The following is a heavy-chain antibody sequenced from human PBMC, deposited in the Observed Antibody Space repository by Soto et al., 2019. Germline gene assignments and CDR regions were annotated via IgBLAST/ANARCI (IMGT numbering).Heavy chain of an antibody. CDR1: GGTFSSYA. Sequence: ASVKVSCKASGGTFSSYAISWVRQAPGQGLEWMGGIIPIFGTANYAQKFQGRVTITADESTSTAYMELSSLRSEDTAVYYCAGGEGCSGGSCRDDAFDIWGQGTMVTVSS. D-gene: IGHD2-15*01. J-gene: IGHJ3*02. CDR3: AGGEGCSGGSCRDDAFDI. V-gene: IGHV1-69*13. CDR2: IIPIFGTA.